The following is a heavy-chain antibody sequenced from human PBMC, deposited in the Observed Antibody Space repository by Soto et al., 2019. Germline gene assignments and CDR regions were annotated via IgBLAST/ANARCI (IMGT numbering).Heavy chain of an antibody. Sequence: SGPTMVNPTQTLTLTCTFSGFSLSTSGVGVGWIRQPPGKALEWLALIYWDDDKRYSPSLKSGLTITKDTSINQVVLTMTNMDPVDTATYYCALNGGFYYYYGMDVWGQGTTVTVSS. V-gene: IGHV2-5*02. CDR2: IYWDDDK. D-gene: IGHD3-10*01. CDR1: GFSLSTSGVG. J-gene: IGHJ6*02. CDR3: ALNGGFYYYYGMDV.